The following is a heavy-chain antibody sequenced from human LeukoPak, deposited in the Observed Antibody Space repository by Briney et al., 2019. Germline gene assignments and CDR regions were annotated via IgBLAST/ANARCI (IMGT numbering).Heavy chain of an antibody. CDR2: IYYTGDT. CDR3: ARHGGTRVTLVEVFYFDY. V-gene: IGHV4-39*01. D-gene: IGHD4-11*01. CDR1: GGSITTSSYY. Sequence: SETLSLTCSVSGGSITTSSYYWGWIRQPPEKGLEWIGSIYYTGDTYYSPSLKSRVTMSVDTSKNQFSLKLNSVTAADTAVYYCARHGGTRVTLVEVFYFDYWGQGTLVTVSS. J-gene: IGHJ4*02.